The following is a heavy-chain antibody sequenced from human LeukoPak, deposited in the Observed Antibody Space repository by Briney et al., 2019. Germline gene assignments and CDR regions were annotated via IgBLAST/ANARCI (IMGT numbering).Heavy chain of an antibody. CDR1: GGYISSSRYY. CDR3: AGHGGSGGYFSFQY. V-gene: IGHV4-39*01. D-gene: IGHD6-19*01. CDR2: IYYSGST. Sequence: SETLSLTCTLSGGYISSSRYYWGWIRQPPGKGLEWIGSIYYSGSTYYNPSLKSRVTISVDTSKNQFSLKLNSVAAADTAVYYCAGHGGSGGYFSFQYWGQGTLVTVSA. J-gene: IGHJ1*01.